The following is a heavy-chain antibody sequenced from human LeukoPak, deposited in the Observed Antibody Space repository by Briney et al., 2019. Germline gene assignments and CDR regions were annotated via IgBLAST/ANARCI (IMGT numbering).Heavy chain of an antibody. J-gene: IGHJ4*02. D-gene: IGHD1-26*01. CDR3: ARGRYSGSYTLFDY. V-gene: IGHV4-39*07. Sequence: SETLSLTCTVSGGSISSSTYYWGWIRQPPGKGLEWIGSIFYSGRTYYNPSLKSRVTMSVDTSKNQFSLRLSSVNAADTAMYYCARGRYSGSYTLFDYWGQGILVTVSS. CDR1: GGSISSSTYY. CDR2: IFYSGRT.